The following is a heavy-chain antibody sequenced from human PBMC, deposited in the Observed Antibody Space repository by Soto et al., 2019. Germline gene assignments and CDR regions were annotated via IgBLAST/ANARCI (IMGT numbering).Heavy chain of an antibody. CDR3: AKVRYSNGYDTVDI. V-gene: IGHV3-43*01. CDR2: ISWDGGST. Sequence: VKLVESGGAVVQPGGSLRLSCAASGFTFDDYTMHWVRQAPGKGLEWVSLISWDGGSTHYADSVKGRFTISRDNSENSLPLQMNSLKTEDTALYYCAKVRYSNGYDTVDIWGQGTMVTVSS. D-gene: IGHD5-18*01. CDR1: GFTFDDYT. J-gene: IGHJ3*02.